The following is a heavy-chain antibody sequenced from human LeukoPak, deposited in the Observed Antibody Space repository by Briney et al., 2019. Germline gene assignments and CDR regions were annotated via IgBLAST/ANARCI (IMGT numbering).Heavy chain of an antibody. D-gene: IGHD3-10*01. CDR3: AKLASRIGVRGVIKAESDY. V-gene: IGHV3-53*01. CDR1: GFTVSSNH. Sequence: GGSLRLSCAASGFTVSSNHMRWVRQAPGKGLDGVSVIYSDGSTYYADSVKGRFTISRDNSKNTLYLQMNSLRAEDTAVYYCAKLASRIGVRGVIKAESDYWGQGTLVTVSS. CDR2: IYSDGST. J-gene: IGHJ4*02.